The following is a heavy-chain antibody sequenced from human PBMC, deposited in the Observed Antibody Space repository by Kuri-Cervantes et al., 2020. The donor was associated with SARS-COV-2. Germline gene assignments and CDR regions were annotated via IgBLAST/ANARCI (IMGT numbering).Heavy chain of an antibody. D-gene: IGHD5-24*01. CDR2: ISGSGGST. J-gene: IGHJ3*02. CDR1: GFPFSSYA. Sequence: GGSLRLSCAVSGFPFSSYAMTWVRQAPGKGLEWVSAISGSGGSTYYADSVKGRFTISRDNSKNTLYLQMNSLRAEDTAVYYCAREEITRDAFDIWGQGTMVTVSS. V-gene: IGHV3-23*01. CDR3: AREEITRDAFDI.